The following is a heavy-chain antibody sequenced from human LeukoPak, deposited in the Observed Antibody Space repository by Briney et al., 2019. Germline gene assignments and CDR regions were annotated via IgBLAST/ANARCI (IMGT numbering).Heavy chain of an antibody. CDR3: ASSVTTSDWYFDL. Sequence: SETLSLTCTFSGGSISSSSYYWSWIRQPAGKGLEWIGRIYGSGSTNYNPSLKSRITISVDTSKNQFSLKLSSVTAADTAVYYCASSVTTSDWYFDLWGRGTLVTVSS. V-gene: IGHV4-61*02. J-gene: IGHJ2*01. CDR2: IYGSGST. CDR1: GGSISSSSYY. D-gene: IGHD4-17*01.